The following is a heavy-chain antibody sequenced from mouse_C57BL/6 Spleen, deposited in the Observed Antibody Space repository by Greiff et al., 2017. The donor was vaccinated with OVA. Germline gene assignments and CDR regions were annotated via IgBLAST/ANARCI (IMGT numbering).Heavy chain of an antibody. V-gene: IGHV1-15*01. CDR3: TREAGRKLHYFDY. Sequence: VQLQQSGAELVRPGASVTLSCKASGYTFTDYEMHWVKQTPVHGLEWIGAIDPETGGTAYNQKFKGKAILTADKSSSTAYMELRSLTSEDSAVYYCTREAGRKLHYFDYWGQGTTLTVSS. CDR2: IDPETGGT. J-gene: IGHJ2*01. CDR1: GYTFTDYE.